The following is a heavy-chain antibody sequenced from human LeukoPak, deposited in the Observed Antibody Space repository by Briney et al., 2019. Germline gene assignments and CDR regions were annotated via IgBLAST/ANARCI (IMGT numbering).Heavy chain of an antibody. Sequence: DSVKVSCKASGYTLTNNDINWDRQATGQGIEWMGWVSPDSGVTGYAPNFRGRVTMTTDTSINTAYMELTSLTSEDTAIYYCTRGRAAGDWGQGALVTVSS. D-gene: IGHD6-19*01. CDR1: GYTLTNND. CDR2: VSPDSGVT. J-gene: IGHJ4*02. CDR3: TRGRAAGD. V-gene: IGHV1-8*01.